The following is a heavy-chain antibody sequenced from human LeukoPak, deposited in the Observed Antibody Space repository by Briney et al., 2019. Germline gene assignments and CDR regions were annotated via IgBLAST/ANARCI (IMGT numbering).Heavy chain of an antibody. CDR1: GGSFSGYY. Sequence: SETLSLTCAVYGGSFSGYYWSSIRQPPGKGLEWIGEINHSGSTNYNPSLKSRVTISVDTSKNQFSLKLSSVTAADTAVYYCARLWQFQFDYWGQGTLVTVSS. J-gene: IGHJ4*02. CDR3: ARLWQFQFDY. V-gene: IGHV4-34*01. D-gene: IGHD2-21*01. CDR2: INHSGST.